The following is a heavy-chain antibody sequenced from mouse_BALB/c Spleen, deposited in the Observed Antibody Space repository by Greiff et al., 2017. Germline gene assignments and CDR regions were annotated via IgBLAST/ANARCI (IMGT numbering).Heavy chain of an antibody. CDR1: GFTFSSYA. V-gene: IGHV5-9-4*01. CDR3: VRGGYYGNYYAMDY. J-gene: IGHJ4*01. Sequence: EVQVVESGGGLVKPGGSLKLSCAASGFTFSSYAMSWVRQSPEKRLEWVAEISSGGSYTYYPDTVTGRFTISRDNAKNTLYLEMSSLRSEDTAMYYCVRGGYYGNYYAMDYWGQGTSVTVSS. D-gene: IGHD2-1*01. CDR2: ISSGGSYT.